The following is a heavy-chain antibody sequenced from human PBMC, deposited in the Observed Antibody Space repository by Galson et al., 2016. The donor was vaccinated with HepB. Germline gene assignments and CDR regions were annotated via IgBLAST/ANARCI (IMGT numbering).Heavy chain of an antibody. D-gene: IGHD3-16*01. CDR1: GFAFINYA. V-gene: IGHV3-23*01. CDR3: AKDVSDGGDHPHFDY. Sequence: GSLRLSCAASGFAFINYAMSWVRQAPGKGLEWVSGVSGTGASTFYASSGKGRLTISSDNSKNTLYLQIHSLRAEDTAVYYCAKDVSDGGDHPHFDYWGQGTLVTVSS. J-gene: IGHJ4*02. CDR2: VSGTGAST.